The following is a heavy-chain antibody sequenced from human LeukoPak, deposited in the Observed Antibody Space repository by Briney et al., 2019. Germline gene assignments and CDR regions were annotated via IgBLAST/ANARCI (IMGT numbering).Heavy chain of an antibody. D-gene: IGHD3-10*01. CDR2: IGTVGDT. J-gene: IGHJ3*02. V-gene: IGHV3-13*04. Sequence: TGGSLRLSCAASGFTFGGYDFHWVCQATGRGLEWVSAIGTVGDTHYLDSVKGRFTISRENAKNSLYLQMNSLRAGDTAVYYCARETGDVLLGAFDIWGQGTMVTVSS. CDR3: ARETGDVLLGAFDI. CDR1: GFTFGGYD.